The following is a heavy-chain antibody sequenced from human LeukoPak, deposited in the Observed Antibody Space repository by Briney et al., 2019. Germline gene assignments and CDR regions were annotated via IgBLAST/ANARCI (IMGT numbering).Heavy chain of an antibody. V-gene: IGHV3-15*01. CDR3: TTDVGAGRDFDY. J-gene: IGHJ4*02. Sequence: SWIRQPPGKGLEWVGRIQSKTDGGTTDYAAPVKGRFTISRDDSKNTLYLQMNSLKTEDTAVYYCTTDVGAGRDFDYWGQGTLVTVSS. D-gene: IGHD6-19*01. CDR2: IQSKTDGGTT.